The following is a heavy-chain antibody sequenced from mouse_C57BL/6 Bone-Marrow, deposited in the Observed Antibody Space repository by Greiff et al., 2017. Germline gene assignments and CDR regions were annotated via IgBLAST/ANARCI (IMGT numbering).Heavy chain of an antibody. CDR2: ISDGGSYT. V-gene: IGHV5-4*01. Sequence: EVKVEESGGGLVKPGGSLKLSCAASGFTFSSYAMSWVRQTPEKRLEWVATISDGGSYTYYPDNVKGRFTISRDNAKNNLYLQMSHLKSEDTAMYYCARDGYWYFDVWGTGTTVTVSS. J-gene: IGHJ1*03. CDR3: ARDGYWYFDV. CDR1: GFTFSSYA.